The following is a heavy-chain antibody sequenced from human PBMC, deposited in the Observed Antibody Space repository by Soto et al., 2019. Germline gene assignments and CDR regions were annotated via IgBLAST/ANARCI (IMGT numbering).Heavy chain of an antibody. CDR1: GGSISSSSYY. CDR2: IYYSGST. V-gene: IGHV4-39*01. CDR3: ARPILCSGGSCYSYFDY. J-gene: IGHJ4*02. Sequence: SETLSLTCTVSGGSISSSSYYWGWIRQPPGKGLEWIGSIYYSGSTYYNPSLKSRVTISVDTSKNQFSLKLSSVTAADTAVYYCARPILCSGGSCYSYFDYWGQGTLVTVSS. D-gene: IGHD2-15*01.